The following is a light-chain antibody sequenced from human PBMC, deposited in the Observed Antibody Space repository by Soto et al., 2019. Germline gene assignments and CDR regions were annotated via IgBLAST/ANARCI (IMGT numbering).Light chain of an antibody. V-gene: IGKV1-5*01. CDR1: PSISSW. Sequence: QLPQSPYTLSASVEDRVTITCRASPSISSWLAWYQQKPGRAPQLLIYDASRLKTGVPSRFSGSGSGTEFTLTITRLQPDDFATYHCQQYNTLSLTLGGGTEVDI. CDR3: QQYNTLSLT. J-gene: IGKJ4*01. CDR2: DAS.